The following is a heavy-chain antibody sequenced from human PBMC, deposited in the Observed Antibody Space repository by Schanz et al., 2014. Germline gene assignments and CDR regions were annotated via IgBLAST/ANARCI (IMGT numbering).Heavy chain of an antibody. V-gene: IGHV3-30*04. D-gene: IGHD3-3*02. CDR2: ISDDGSRR. J-gene: IGHJ5*02. CDR3: VRDERISSGVWFDP. Sequence: VRLLESGGGLVQPGGSLRLSCAASGFIFSYYTIHWVRQAPGKGLEWVAVISDDGSRRHYADFVTGRFTISRDNARNTVSLQMNSLRADDTAVYYCVRDERISSGVWFDPWGQGTLVTVSS. CDR1: GFIFSYYT.